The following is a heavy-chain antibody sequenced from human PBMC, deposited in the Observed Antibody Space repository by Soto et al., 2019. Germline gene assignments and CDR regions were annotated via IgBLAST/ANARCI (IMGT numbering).Heavy chain of an antibody. V-gene: IGHV3-66*01. CDR3: ARGPVFCGGDCYSGWFDP. CDR2: IYSGGST. J-gene: IGHJ5*02. Sequence: ESGGGLVQPGGSLRLSCAASGFTVSSNYMSWVRQAPGKGLEWVSVIYSGGSTYYADSVKGRFTISRDNSKNTLYLQMNSLRAEDTAVYYCARGPVFCGGDCYSGWFDPWGQGTLVTVSS. CDR1: GFTVSSNY. D-gene: IGHD2-21*01.